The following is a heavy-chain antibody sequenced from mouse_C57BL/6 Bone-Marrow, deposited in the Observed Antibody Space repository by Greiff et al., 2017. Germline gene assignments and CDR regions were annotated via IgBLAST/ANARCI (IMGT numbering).Heavy chain of an antibody. CDR2: IRNKANGYTT. J-gene: IGHJ2*01. CDR3: ARSPYYYGLDY. Sequence: VQLKESGGGLVQPGGSLSLSCAASGFTFTDYYMSWVRQPPGKALEWLGFIRNKANGYTTEYSASVKGRFTISRDNSQSILYLQMNALRAEDSATYYCARSPYYYGLDYWGQGTTLTVSS. V-gene: IGHV7-3*01. D-gene: IGHD1-1*01. CDR1: GFTFTDYY.